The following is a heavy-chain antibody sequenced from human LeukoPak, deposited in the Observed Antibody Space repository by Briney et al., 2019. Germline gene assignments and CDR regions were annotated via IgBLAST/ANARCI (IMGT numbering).Heavy chain of an antibody. V-gene: IGHV1-2*06. D-gene: IGHD2-2*01. J-gene: IGHJ6*03. Sequence: ASVKVSCKASGYTFTGYYMHWVRQAPGQGREWMGRINPNSGGTNYAQKFQGRVTMTRDTSISTAYMELSRLRSDDTAVYYCARDFADIVVVPAAHQVYYYYMDVWGKGTTVTVSS. CDR1: GYTFTGYY. CDR3: ARDFADIVVVPAAHQVYYYYMDV. CDR2: INPNSGGT.